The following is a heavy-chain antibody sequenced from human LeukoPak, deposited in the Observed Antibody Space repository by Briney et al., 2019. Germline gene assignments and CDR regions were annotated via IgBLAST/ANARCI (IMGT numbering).Heavy chain of an antibody. CDR2: ISSSGSTI. CDR1: RVSPRSYE. CDR3: AREYYGDYIGYNFDY. J-gene: IGHJ4*02. Sequence: PGGSLRLSCAAPRVSPRSYEISSGPQAPGKGLEWVSYISSSGSTIYYADSVKGRFTISRDNAKSSLYLQMSSFREKSRAMYDCAREYYGDYIGYNFDYWGQGTLVTVSS. V-gene: IGHV3-48*03. D-gene: IGHD4-17*01.